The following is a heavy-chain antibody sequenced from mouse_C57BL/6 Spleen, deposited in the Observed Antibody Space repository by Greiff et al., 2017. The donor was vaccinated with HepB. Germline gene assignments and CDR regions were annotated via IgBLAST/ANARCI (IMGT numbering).Heavy chain of an antibody. CDR2: IDPSDSYT. V-gene: IGHV1-50*01. CDR3: ARRGTRRYFDV. CDR1: GYTFTSYW. D-gene: IGHD2-14*01. Sequence: VQLQQSGAELVKPGASVKLSCKASGYTFTSYWMQWVKQRPGQGLEWIGEIDPSDSYTNYNQKFKGKATLTVDTSSSTAYMQLSSLTSEDSAVYYCARRGTRRYFDVWGTGTTVTVSS. J-gene: IGHJ1*03.